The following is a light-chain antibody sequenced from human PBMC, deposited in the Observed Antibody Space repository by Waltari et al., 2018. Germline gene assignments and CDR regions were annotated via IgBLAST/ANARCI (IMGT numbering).Light chain of an antibody. CDR2: AAS. J-gene: IGKJ1*01. Sequence: VLTQSPGTLSLSPGERATLSCRACQSVSKYLAWYLQIPGQAPRLRIYAASTRATGIPDRFSGSGSGTDFSLTISRLEPEDFAVYYCQNHERLPATFGQGTKVEIK. CDR3: QNHERLPAT. CDR1: QSVSKY. V-gene: IGKV3-20*01.